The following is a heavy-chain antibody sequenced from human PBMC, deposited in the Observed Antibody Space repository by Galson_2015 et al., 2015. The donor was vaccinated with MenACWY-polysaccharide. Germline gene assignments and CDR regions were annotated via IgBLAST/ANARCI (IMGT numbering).Heavy chain of an antibody. D-gene: IGHD1-14*01. CDR2: ISWNSGSI. Sequence: SLRLSCAASGFTFDDYAMHWVRQAPGKGLEWVSGISWNSGSIGYADSVKGRFTISRDDAKNSLYLQMNSLRAEDTALYYCAKATRDRIRAHDVMVDYWGQGTLVTVSS. CDR1: GFTFDDYA. V-gene: IGHV3-9*01. J-gene: IGHJ4*02. CDR3: AKATRDRIRAHDVMVDY.